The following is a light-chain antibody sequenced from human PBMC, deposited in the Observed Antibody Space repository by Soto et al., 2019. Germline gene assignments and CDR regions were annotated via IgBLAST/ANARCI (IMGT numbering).Light chain of an antibody. CDR2: DAS. Sequence: EIMLSQSPATLSLSPGERATLSCRASQSVSSYLAWYQHKPGQAPRLLIYDASKRATGIPARFSGSGSGTDFTLTISSLEPEDFAVYYRQQRSNWPPTWTFGQGTKVEVK. J-gene: IGKJ1*01. CDR1: QSVSSY. V-gene: IGKV3-11*01. CDR3: QQRSNWPPTWT.